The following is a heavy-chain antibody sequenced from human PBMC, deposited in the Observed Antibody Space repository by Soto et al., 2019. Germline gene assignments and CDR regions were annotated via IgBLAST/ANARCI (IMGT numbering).Heavy chain of an antibody. CDR2: INAGNGNT. D-gene: IGHD6-19*01. Sequence: QVQLVQSGAEVKKPGASVKVSCKASGYTFTSYAMHWVRQAPGQRLEWMGWINAGNGNTKYSQKFQGRVTITRDTAVSTAYMELSSLRSEVTAVYYCARVVSSGWTEDAFDIWGQGTMVTVSS. V-gene: IGHV1-3*01. J-gene: IGHJ3*02. CDR1: GYTFTSYA. CDR3: ARVVSSGWTEDAFDI.